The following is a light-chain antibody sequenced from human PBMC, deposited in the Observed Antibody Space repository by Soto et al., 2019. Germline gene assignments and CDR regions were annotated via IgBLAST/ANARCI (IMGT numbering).Light chain of an antibody. J-gene: IGKJ4*01. CDR2: AAS. CDR1: QDIHTH. Sequence: DIQMTQSPSAMSASVGDRVTITCRASQDIHTHLVWLQQQSGRVPKRLIYAASDLESGVPSRFIGSGSGTDFILTISSLQPEDFATYYCLQHNSYPLTFGGGTKLEI. V-gene: IGKV1-17*03. CDR3: LQHNSYPLT.